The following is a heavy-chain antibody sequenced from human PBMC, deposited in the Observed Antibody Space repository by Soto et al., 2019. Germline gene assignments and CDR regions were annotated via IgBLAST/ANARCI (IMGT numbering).Heavy chain of an antibody. CDR2: IYYSGST. Sequence: SETLSLTCTVSGGSISSSSYYWGWIRQPPGKGLEWIGSIYYSGSTYYNPSLKSRVTISVDTSKNQFSLKLSSVTAADTAVYYCARPDTTGTGVDYWRQGTLVTVSS. CDR3: ARPDTTGTGVDY. V-gene: IGHV4-39*01. J-gene: IGHJ4*02. CDR1: GGSISSSSYY. D-gene: IGHD5-18*01.